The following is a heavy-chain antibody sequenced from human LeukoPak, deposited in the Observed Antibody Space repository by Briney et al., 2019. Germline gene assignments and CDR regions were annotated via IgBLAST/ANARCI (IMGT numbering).Heavy chain of an antibody. V-gene: IGHV3-53*01. D-gene: IGHD6-6*01. CDR1: GFTVSSNY. CDR3: ARSPSSSSPLDY. J-gene: IGHJ4*02. CDR2: IYSGGST. Sequence: GGSLRLSCAASGFTVSSNYMSWVRQAPGKGLEWVSVIYSGGSTYYADSVKGRFTISGDNSKNTLYLQMNSLRAEDTAVYYCARSPSSSSPLDYWGQGTLVTVSS.